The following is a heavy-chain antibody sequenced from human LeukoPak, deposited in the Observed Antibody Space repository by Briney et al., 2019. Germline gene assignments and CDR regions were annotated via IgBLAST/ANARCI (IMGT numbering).Heavy chain of an antibody. CDR3: AKERYSSSSLFAITPFDY. Sequence: GGSLRLSCAASGFTFNNYPMGWVRQAPGKGLEWLSAIGGEKSGSWTKSADSVKGRFTISRDNSKNTLYLQMNSLRPEDTAVYYCAKERYSSSSLFAITPFDYWGQGSLVTVSS. J-gene: IGHJ4*02. D-gene: IGHD6-13*01. V-gene: IGHV3-23*01. CDR2: IGGEKSGSWT. CDR1: GFTFNNYP.